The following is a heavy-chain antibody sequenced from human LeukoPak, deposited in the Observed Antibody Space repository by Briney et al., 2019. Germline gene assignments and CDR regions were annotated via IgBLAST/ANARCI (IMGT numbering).Heavy chain of an antibody. CDR2: MNPNSGNT. D-gene: IGHD6-6*01. J-gene: IGHJ5*02. Sequence: WASVKVSCKASGYTFTSYGISWVRQAPGQGLEWMGWMNPNSGNTGYAQKFQGRVTITRNTSISTAYMELSSLRSEDTAVYYCARVTVAARAFDPWGQGTLVTVSS. CDR1: GYTFTSYG. V-gene: IGHV1-8*03. CDR3: ARVTVAARAFDP.